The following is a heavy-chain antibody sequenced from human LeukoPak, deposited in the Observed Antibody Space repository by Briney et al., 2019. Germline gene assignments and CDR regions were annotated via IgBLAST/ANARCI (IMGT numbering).Heavy chain of an antibody. CDR2: IRSKANSYAT. J-gene: IGHJ4*02. Sequence: GGSLKLSCAASAFTIRDSAIRWVRQASGKGLEWVGRIRSKANSYATAYAASVKDRFTISRDDSKNTAYLQMNSLKTEDTAVYYCSSEGARLAWGQGTLVTVSS. CDR3: SSEGARLA. D-gene: IGHD6-25*01. CDR1: AFTIRDSA. V-gene: IGHV3-73*01.